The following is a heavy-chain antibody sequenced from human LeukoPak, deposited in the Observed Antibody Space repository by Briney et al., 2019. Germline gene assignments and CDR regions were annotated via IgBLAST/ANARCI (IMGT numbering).Heavy chain of an antibody. V-gene: IGHV3-23*01. Sequence: GGTLRLSCAASGFTFSSYGMSWVRQAPGKGLEWVSAISGSGGSTYYTDSVKGRFTISRDNSKNTLYLQMTSLRAEDTAVYYCARDLGPWYFDYWGQGTLVTVSS. CDR2: ISGSGGST. CDR3: ARDLGPWYFDY. CDR1: GFTFSSYG. D-gene: IGHD2-15*01. J-gene: IGHJ4*02.